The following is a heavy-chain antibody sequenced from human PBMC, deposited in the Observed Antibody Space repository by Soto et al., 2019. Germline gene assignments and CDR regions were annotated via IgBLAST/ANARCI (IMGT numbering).Heavy chain of an antibody. CDR1: GYNFGNYA. D-gene: IGHD1-7*01. Sequence: DVHLVESGGGLVQPGGSLRLSCVASGYNFGNYAMMWVRQAPGKGLEWISTIGGGGIGAYYADSVKGRFTISRDNSKNMLYLQMNGLRAEDTGVYYCAKDPRVELRGVDSWGQGTQVTDSS. V-gene: IGHV3-23*04. CDR2: IGGGGIGA. CDR3: AKDPRVELRGVDS. J-gene: IGHJ4*02.